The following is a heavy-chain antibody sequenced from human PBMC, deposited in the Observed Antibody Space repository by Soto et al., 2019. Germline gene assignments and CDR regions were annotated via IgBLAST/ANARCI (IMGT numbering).Heavy chain of an antibody. D-gene: IGHD3-22*01. J-gene: IGHJ3*02. Sequence: GGSLRLSCAASGFTFSSYAMSWVRQAPGKGLEWVSAISGGGGSTYYADSVKGRFTISRDNSKNTLYLQMNSLRAEDTAVYYCAKDDLNYYDSSGYYHPEAFDIWGQGTMVTVSS. CDR3: AKDDLNYYDSSGYYHPEAFDI. V-gene: IGHV3-23*01. CDR2: ISGGGGST. CDR1: GFTFSSYA.